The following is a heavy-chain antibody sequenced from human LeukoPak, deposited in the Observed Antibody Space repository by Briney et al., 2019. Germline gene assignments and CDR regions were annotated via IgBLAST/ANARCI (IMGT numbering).Heavy chain of an antibody. CDR3: VVGGSPGY. Sequence: GGSLRLSCAASGLAFSAYKMHWVRQAPRKGLVWVSRISTDGYTTDYADFVQGRFTASRDNTKNTWSLEMNSLRAKDTAVYYCVVGGSPGYWGQGTLVTVPS. D-gene: IGHD2-15*01. V-gene: IGHV3-74*01. CDR1: GLAFSAYK. J-gene: IGHJ4*02. CDR2: ISTDGYTT.